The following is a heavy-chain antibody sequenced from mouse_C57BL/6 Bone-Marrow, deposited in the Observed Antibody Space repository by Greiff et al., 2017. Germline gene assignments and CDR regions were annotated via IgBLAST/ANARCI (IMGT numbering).Heavy chain of an antibody. CDR3: AISTMIRSFAY. V-gene: IGHV1-69*01. Sequence: QVQLQQPGAELVMPGASVKLSCKASGYTFTSYWMHWVKQRPGQGLEWIGEIDPSDSYTNYNQKFKGKSTLTVDNSSSTAYMQLSSLTSEDSAVYYCAISTMIRSFAYWGQGTLVTVSA. D-gene: IGHD2-4*01. CDR1: GYTFTSYW. J-gene: IGHJ3*01. CDR2: IDPSDSYT.